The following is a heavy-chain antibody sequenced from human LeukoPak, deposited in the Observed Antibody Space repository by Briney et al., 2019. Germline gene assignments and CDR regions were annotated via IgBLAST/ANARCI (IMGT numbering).Heavy chain of an antibody. D-gene: IGHD2-2*01. V-gene: IGHV3-30*02. CDR1: KFTFTNYG. CDR3: AKDLGYCTSSSCSVAFDI. Sequence: PGGSLRLSCAASKFTFTNYGMHWVRQAPGKGLEWVAFIRNDGSIKYYADSVKGRFTVSRDNSKNTLYLQMNGLRAEDTAVYYCAKDLGYCTSSSCSVAFDIWGQGTMVTVSS. J-gene: IGHJ3*02. CDR2: IRNDGSIK.